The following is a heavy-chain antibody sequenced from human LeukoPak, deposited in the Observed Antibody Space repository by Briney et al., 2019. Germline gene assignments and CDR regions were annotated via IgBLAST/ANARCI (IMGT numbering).Heavy chain of an antibody. CDR2: ISGSGGST. V-gene: IGHV3-23*01. D-gene: IGHD3-22*01. J-gene: IGHJ4*02. Sequence: QPGGSLRLSCAASGFTFSSYAMSWVRQAPGKGLEWVSGISGSGGSTYYADSVKGRFTISRDNSKNTLHLQMNSLRAEDTAVYYCAKVPRITMIVVVTPDYWGQGTLVTVSS. CDR3: AKVPRITMIVVVTPDY. CDR1: GFTFSSYA.